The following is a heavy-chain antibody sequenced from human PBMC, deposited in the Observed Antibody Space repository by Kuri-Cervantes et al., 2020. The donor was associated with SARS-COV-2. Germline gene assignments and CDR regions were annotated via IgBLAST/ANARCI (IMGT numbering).Heavy chain of an antibody. V-gene: IGHV3-66*01. CDR3: ARDLSQGLLRN. J-gene: IGHJ4*02. CDR2: TYSGGNA. D-gene: IGHD1-26*01. CDR1: GFTVSRNY. Sequence: GESLKISCAVSGFTVSRNYMSWVRQAPGKGLEWVSVTYSGGNAYYADSVKGRFTISTDDSKNSLYLQMNSLRAEDTAVYYCARDLSQGLLRNWGQGTLVTVSS.